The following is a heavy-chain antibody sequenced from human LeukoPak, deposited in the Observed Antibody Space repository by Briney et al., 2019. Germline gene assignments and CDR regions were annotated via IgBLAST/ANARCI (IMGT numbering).Heavy chain of an antibody. CDR3: ARGSGCSSTSCPYYYYYMDV. V-gene: IGHV3-23*01. J-gene: IGHJ6*03. CDR2: ISGGGGST. D-gene: IGHD2-2*01. CDR1: GLILSSYG. Sequence: GGSLRLSCAVSGLILSSYGMTWVRQSQGKGLECVSAISGGGGSTYYADSVKGRFTISRDTSKDTLYLQMNSRRVEDTAVYYCARGSGCSSTSCPYYYYYMDVWGKGTTVTISS.